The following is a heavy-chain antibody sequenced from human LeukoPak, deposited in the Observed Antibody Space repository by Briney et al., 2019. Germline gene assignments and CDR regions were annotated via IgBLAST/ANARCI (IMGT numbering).Heavy chain of an antibody. J-gene: IGHJ6*03. V-gene: IGHV4-31*03. CDR2: IYYSGST. Sequence: SETLSLTCTVSGGSISSGGYYWTWIRQHPGKGLEWIGYIYYSGSTYYNPSLKSRVTISVDTSKNQFSLKPSSVTAADTAVYYCARSSYGSGSPYYMDVWGKGITVTVSS. D-gene: IGHD3-10*01. CDR1: GGSISSGGYY. CDR3: ARSSYGSGSPYYMDV.